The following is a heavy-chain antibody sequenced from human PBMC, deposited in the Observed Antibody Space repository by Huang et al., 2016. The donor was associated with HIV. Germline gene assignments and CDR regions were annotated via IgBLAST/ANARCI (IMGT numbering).Heavy chain of an antibody. D-gene: IGHD3-10*01. CDR1: GGSLSGYY. J-gene: IGHJ5*02. CDR3: ARDATKNPRGWFDP. Sequence: QVHLQQWGAGLLKSAETLSLTCAVYGGSLSGYYWSWLRQTPGKGLEWIGEINHLESPNYNPSLKSRVSIAMDGSKKQCSLKLRSISDADTAVYFCARDATKNPRGWFDPWGQGTLVTVSS. V-gene: IGHV4-34*02. CDR2: INHLESP.